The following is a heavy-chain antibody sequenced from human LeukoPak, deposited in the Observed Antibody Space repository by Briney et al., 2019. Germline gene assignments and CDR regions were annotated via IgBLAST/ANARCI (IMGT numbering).Heavy chain of an antibody. CDR2: IYYSGST. CDR1: GGSISSYY. V-gene: IGHV4-59*01. CDR3: TRGVGAGGVYFDY. J-gene: IGHJ4*02. D-gene: IGHD1-26*01. Sequence: SETLSLTCTASGGSISSYYWSWIRQPPGKGLEWIGYIYYSGSTNYNPSLKSRVTISVDTSKNQFSLKLSSVTAADTAVYYCTRGVGAGGVYFDYWGQGTLVTVSS.